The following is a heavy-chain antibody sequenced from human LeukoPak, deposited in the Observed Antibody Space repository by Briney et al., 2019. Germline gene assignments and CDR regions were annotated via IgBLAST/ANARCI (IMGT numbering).Heavy chain of an antibody. J-gene: IGHJ5*02. D-gene: IGHD2-2*02. CDR1: GGSISSGTYY. CDR2: IYYSGST. CDR3: AREIRGYCSSSSCYTWFDR. V-gene: IGHV4-31*03. Sequence: SETLSLTCTVSGGSISSGTYYWSWIRQHPGKGLEWIGYIYYSGSTYYNPSLKSRVTISVDTSKSQFSLKLSSVTAADTAVYYCAREIRGYCSSSSCYTWFDRWGQGTLVTVSS.